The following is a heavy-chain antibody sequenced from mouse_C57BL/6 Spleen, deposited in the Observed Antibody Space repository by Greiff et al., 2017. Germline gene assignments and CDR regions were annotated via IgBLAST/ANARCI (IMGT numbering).Heavy chain of an antibody. V-gene: IGHV1-76*01. J-gene: IGHJ4*01. D-gene: IGHD1-1*01. Sequence: QVQLQQSGAELVRPGASVKLSCKASGYTFTDYYINWVKQRPGQGLEWIARIYPGSGNTYYNEKFKGKATLTAEKSSSTAYMQLSSLTSEDSAVYFCARSLTTVVAGDAMDYWGQGTSVT. CDR1: GYTFTDYY. CDR3: ARSLTTVVAGDAMDY. CDR2: IYPGSGNT.